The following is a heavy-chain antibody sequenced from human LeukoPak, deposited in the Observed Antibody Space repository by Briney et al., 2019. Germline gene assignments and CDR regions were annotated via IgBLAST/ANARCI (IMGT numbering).Heavy chain of an antibody. CDR1: GASLNTYS. V-gene: IGHV4-34*01. CDR2: INHSGST. J-gene: IGHJ4*02. Sequence: SETLSLTCAVYGASLNTYSWSWIRQPPGKGLEWIGEINHSGSTNYNPSLKSRVTISVDTSKNQFSLKLSSVTAADTAVYYCARALGYCSGGSCPVWGQGTLVTVSS. D-gene: IGHD2-15*01. CDR3: ARALGYCSGGSCPV.